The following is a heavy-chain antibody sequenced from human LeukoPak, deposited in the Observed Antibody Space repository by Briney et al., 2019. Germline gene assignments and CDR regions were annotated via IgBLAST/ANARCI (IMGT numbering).Heavy chain of an antibody. CDR2: ISAYNGNT. V-gene: IGHV1-18*01. CDR1: GYTSTSYG. D-gene: IGHD3-3*01. Sequence: ASVKVSCKASGYTSTSYGISWLRQAPGQGLEWMGWISAYNGNTNYAQKLQGRVTMTTDTSTSTAYIELRSLRSDDTAAYYCARDTIFGVVPFTYWGQGTLVTVSS. CDR3: ARDTIFGVVPFTY. J-gene: IGHJ4*02.